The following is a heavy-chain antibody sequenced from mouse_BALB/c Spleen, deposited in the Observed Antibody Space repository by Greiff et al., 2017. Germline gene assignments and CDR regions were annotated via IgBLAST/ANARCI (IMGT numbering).Heavy chain of an antibody. Sequence: EVQLQQSGAELVKPGASVKLSCTASGFNIKDTYMHWVKQRPEQGLEWIGRIDPANGNTKYDPKFQGKATITAATSSNTAYLQLSSLTSEDTAVYYCAREGGYPYYYAMDYWGQGTSVTVSS. CDR2: IDPANGNT. CDR3: AREGGYPYYYAMDY. J-gene: IGHJ4*01. CDR1: GFNIKDTY. D-gene: IGHD2-2*01. V-gene: IGHV14-3*02.